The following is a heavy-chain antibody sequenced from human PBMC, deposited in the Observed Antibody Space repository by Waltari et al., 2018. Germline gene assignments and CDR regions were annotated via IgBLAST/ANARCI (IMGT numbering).Heavy chain of an antibody. CDR2: INHSGST. V-gene: IGHV4-34*02. CDR1: GGSFSASY. J-gene: IGHJ6*02. CDR3: ARFYCTATSCYYGLDV. Sequence: QVQLKQWGAGLLKPSETLSLTCPVYGGSFSASYWSWSRPPPGMGLVWSGEINHSGSTNYNPSLRSRVTISVDTSKNQFSLKLGSVTAADTAVYFCARFYCTATSCYYGLDVWGQGTPVTVSS. D-gene: IGHD2-15*01.